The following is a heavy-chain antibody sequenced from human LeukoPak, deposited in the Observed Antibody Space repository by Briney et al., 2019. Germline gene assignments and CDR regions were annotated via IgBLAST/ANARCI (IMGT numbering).Heavy chain of an antibody. J-gene: IGHJ6*03. CDR3: ARDRRGNPNYMDV. Sequence: SVKVSCEASGGTFSSYAISWVRQAPGQGLEWMGGIIPIFGTANYAQKFQGRVTITTDESTSTAYMELSSLRSEDTAVYYCARDRRGNPNYMDVWGKGTTVTVSS. CDR1: GGTFSSYA. CDR2: IIPIFGTA. D-gene: IGHD4-23*01. V-gene: IGHV1-69*05.